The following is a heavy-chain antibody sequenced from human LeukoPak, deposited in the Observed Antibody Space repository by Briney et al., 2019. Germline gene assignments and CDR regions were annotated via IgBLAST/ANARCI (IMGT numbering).Heavy chain of an antibody. CDR3: ARAVYSGGMRGAFDI. J-gene: IGHJ3*02. V-gene: IGHV3-48*03. CDR1: GFGFSSYE. D-gene: IGHD2-15*01. Sequence: PGGSPRLSCAASGFGFSSYEMNWVRQAPGKGLEVGSYISSSGSTIYYADSVKGRFTISRDTAKKSLYLQMNRLRAEDTAVYYCARAVYSGGMRGAFDIWGQGTMVTVSS. CDR2: ISSSGSTI.